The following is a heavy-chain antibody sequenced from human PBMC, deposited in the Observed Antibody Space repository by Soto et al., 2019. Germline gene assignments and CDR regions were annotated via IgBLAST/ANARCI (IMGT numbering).Heavy chain of an antibody. CDR1: GFTFSSYA. CDR2: IRGSGGST. J-gene: IGHJ4*02. CDR3: AKGRYCGGECYYYFGF. Sequence: EVQLLESGGGLVQPGGSLRLSCTASGFTFSSYAMSWVRQAPGKGLEWVSTIRGSGGSTYYADSVKGRFTISRDNSKNTLYLQMNSLIAEDTAVYYCAKGRYCGGECYYYFGFWGQGSLFTVS. D-gene: IGHD2-21*01. V-gene: IGHV3-23*01.